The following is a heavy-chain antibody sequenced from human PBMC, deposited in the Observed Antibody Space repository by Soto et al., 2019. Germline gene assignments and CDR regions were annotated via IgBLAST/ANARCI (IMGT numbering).Heavy chain of an antibody. CDR3: ARLEMATIPGYFDY. Sequence: SETLSLTCTVSGGSVSSGSYYWSWIRQPPGKGLEWIGYIYYSGSTNYNPSLKSRVTISVDTSKNQFSLKLSSVTAADTAVYYCARLEMATIPGYFDYWGKGTLVTVSS. J-gene: IGHJ4*02. CDR2: IYYSGST. D-gene: IGHD5-12*01. CDR1: GGSVSSGSYY. V-gene: IGHV4-61*01.